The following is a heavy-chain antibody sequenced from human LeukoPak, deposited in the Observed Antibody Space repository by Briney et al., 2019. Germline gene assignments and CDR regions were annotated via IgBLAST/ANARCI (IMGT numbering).Heavy chain of an antibody. Sequence: ASVKVSCKASGYTFTSYGISWVRQAPGQGLEWMGWISAYNGNTNYAQKLQGRVTMTTDTSTSTAYMELRSLRSDDTAVYYCARDSPDYYDSSGYMYYYYGMDVWGQGTTVTVSS. CDR2: ISAYNGNT. CDR1: GYTFTSYG. D-gene: IGHD3-22*01. V-gene: IGHV1-18*01. CDR3: ARDSPDYYDSSGYMYYYYGMDV. J-gene: IGHJ6*02.